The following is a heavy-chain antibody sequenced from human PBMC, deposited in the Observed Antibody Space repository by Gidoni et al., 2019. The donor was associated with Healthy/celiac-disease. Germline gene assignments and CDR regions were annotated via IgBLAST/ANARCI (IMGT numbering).Heavy chain of an antibody. V-gene: IGHV1-69*06. Sequence: QVPLVQSGAEVKKPGSSVKVSCKASGGTFSRYAISWVRQAPGQGLEWMGGIIPIFGTANYAQKCQGRVTITADKSTSTAYMELSSLRSEDTAVYYCARDSTLWFGELSSEGDYYYGMDVWGQGTTVTVSS. CDR2: IIPIFGTA. CDR3: ARDSTLWFGELSSEGDYYYGMDV. CDR1: GGTFSRYA. J-gene: IGHJ6*02. D-gene: IGHD3-10*01.